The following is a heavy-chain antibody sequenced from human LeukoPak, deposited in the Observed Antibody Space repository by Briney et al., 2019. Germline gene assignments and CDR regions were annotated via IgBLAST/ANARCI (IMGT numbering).Heavy chain of an antibody. Sequence: GGSLRLSCAASAFTFSSYAMNWVRQAPGKGLEWVSTISASGGNTHYADSVKGRFTISRDNSKNTLYLRMNSLRAEDTAVYYCARTGRGEGDYWGQGTLVTVSS. CDR2: ISASGGNT. J-gene: IGHJ4*02. V-gene: IGHV3-23*01. D-gene: IGHD1-1*01. CDR3: ARTGRGEGDY. CDR1: AFTFSSYA.